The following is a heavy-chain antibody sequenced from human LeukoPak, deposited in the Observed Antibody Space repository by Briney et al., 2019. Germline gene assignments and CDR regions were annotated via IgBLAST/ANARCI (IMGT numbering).Heavy chain of an antibody. J-gene: IGHJ6*02. Sequence: GESLKISCKGSGYSFTSYWIGWVRQMPGKGLEWMGIIYPGDSDTRYSPSFQGQVTVSADKSISTAYLQWSSLKASDTAMYYCATGIAVRHAGYYYGMDVWGQGTTVTVSS. CDR3: ATGIAVRHAGYYYGMDV. CDR1: GYSFTSYW. D-gene: IGHD6-19*01. CDR2: IYPGDSDT. V-gene: IGHV5-51*01.